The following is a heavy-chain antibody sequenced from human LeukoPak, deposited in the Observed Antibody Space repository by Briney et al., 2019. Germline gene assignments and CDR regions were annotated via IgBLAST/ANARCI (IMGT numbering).Heavy chain of an antibody. CDR3: ARDEPGYGEFLLY. J-gene: IGHJ4*02. V-gene: IGHV3-7*01. CDR2: INEDGSMK. CDR1: GFTLSSYW. Sequence: GGSLRLSCAASGFTLSSYWMSRVRQAPGKGLEWVANINEDGSMKTYADSVKGRFTISRDNTMNSLYLQITGLRAEDTAVYYCARDEPGYGEFLLYWGQGTLVTVSS. D-gene: IGHD3-10*01.